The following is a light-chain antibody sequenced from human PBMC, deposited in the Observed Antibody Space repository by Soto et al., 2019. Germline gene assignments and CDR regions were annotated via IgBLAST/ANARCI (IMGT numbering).Light chain of an antibody. V-gene: IGKV3-15*01. J-gene: IGKJ5*01. Sequence: EIVLRRCRATLSVSQGERATLSCRASQSVNIDLAWYQQKPGQAPRLLIYGASTRATGFPARFSGGGSGTEFTLTISSLQSEDFAVYYCQQRSNLITFGHGTRLEIK. CDR1: QSVNID. CDR3: QQRSNLIT. CDR2: GAS.